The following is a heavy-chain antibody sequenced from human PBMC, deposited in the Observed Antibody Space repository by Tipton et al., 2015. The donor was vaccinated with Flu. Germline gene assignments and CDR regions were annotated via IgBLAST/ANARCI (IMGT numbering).Heavy chain of an antibody. Sequence: TLSLTCAVYGGSFSAYYWSWIRQPPGKGLEWGGEINHSGTTNYNPSLTSRVTMSVDTSRNQFSLSLTSVTAADAAIYYCARSGSYHHYYFDLWGRGTLVSVSS. CDR3: ARSGSYHHYYFDL. CDR2: INHSGTT. D-gene: IGHD1-26*01. CDR1: GGSFSAYY. V-gene: IGHV4-34*01. J-gene: IGHJ2*01.